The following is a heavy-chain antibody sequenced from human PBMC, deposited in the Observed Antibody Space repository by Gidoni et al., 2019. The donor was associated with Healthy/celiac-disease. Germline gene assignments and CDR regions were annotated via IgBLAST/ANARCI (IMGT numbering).Heavy chain of an antibody. Sequence: EVQLVESGGGLVPPGGSLRLSCAASGFSVSRNYMSCVRQPSGKGLEWGAVIYSGGSTYYADSVKGIFTISRDNSKNTLYLQMNSLRAEDTAVYYCARDGGYYEFWSGYTAVYYYYYGMDVWGQGTTVTVSS. D-gene: IGHD3-3*01. V-gene: IGHV3-66*01. CDR2: IYSGGST. CDR1: GFSVSRNY. CDR3: ARDGGYYEFWSGYTAVYYYYYGMDV. J-gene: IGHJ6*02.